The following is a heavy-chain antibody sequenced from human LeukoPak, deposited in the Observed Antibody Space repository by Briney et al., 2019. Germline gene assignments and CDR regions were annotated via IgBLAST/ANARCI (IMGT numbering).Heavy chain of an antibody. CDR1: GGSFSGYY. J-gene: IGHJ5*02. CDR3: ARGVIVVVPAAKTPLNWFDP. V-gene: IGHV4-34*01. Sequence: SETLSLTCAVYGGSFSGYYWSWIRQPPGKGLEWIGEINHSGSTNYNPSLKSRVTISVDTSKNQFSLKLSSVTDADTAVYYCARGVIVVVPAAKTPLNWFDPWGQGTLVTVSS. CDR2: INHSGST. D-gene: IGHD2-2*01.